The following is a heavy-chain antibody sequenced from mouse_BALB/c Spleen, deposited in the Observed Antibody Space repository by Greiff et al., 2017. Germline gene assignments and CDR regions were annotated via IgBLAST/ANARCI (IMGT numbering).Heavy chain of an antibody. D-gene: IGHD1-1*01. CDR3: ARGNYGSSYGFAY. CDR2: ISNLAYSI. CDR1: GFTFSDYG. V-gene: IGHV5-15*02. J-gene: IGHJ3*01. Sequence: EVQLVESGGGLVQPGGSRKLSCAASGFTFSDYGMAWVRQAPGKGPEWVAFISNLAYSIYYADTVTGRFTISRENAKNTLYLEMSSLRSEDTAMYYCARGNYGSSYGFAYWGQGTLVTVSA.